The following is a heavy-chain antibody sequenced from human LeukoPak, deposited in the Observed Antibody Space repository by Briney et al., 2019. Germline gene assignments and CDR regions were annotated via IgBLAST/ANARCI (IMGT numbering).Heavy chain of an antibody. CDR2: ISGSGGST. J-gene: IGHJ4*02. CDR3: AKTILRIAAREYYFDY. CDR1: GFTFSSYA. V-gene: IGHV3-23*01. D-gene: IGHD6-6*01. Sequence: GGSLRLSCAASGFTFSSYAMSWVRQAPGKGLEWVSAISGSGGSTYYAASVKGRFTISRDNSKNTLYLQMNSLRAEDTAVYYCAKTILRIAAREYYFDYWGQGTLVTVSS.